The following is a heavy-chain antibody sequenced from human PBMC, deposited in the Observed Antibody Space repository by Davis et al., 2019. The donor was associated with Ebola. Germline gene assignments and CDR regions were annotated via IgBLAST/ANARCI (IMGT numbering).Heavy chain of an antibody. J-gene: IGHJ4*02. CDR2: IFSSGYS. Sequence: PSETLSLTCSVSGGSISDYYWNWVRQPAGKGLEWIGRIFSSGYSNYNPSLKSRAIMSVDTSKNQFSLKLSSVTAADTAVYYCATNSTSSGFDHWGQGTRVTVSS. CDR3: ATNSTSSGFDH. CDR1: GGSISDYY. V-gene: IGHV4-4*07. D-gene: IGHD6-6*01.